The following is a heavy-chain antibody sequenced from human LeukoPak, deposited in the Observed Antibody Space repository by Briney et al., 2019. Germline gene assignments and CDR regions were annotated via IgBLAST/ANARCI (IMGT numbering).Heavy chain of an antibody. J-gene: IGHJ5*02. CDR2: IYYSGST. V-gene: IGHV4-59*01. Sequence: SETLSLTCAVSGDSISSYYWSWIRQPPGKGLEWIGYIYYSGSTNYNPSLKSRVTISVDTSKNQFSLKLSSVTAADTAVYYCARAPPLSPGDYFWLDPWGQGTLVTVSS. D-gene: IGHD4-17*01. CDR1: GDSISSYY. CDR3: ARAPPLSPGDYFWLDP.